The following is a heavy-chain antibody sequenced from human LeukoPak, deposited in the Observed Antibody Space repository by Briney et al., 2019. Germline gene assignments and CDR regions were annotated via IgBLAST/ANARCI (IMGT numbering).Heavy chain of an antibody. V-gene: IGHV1-69*04. D-gene: IGHD3-22*01. CDR3: ARGPWTYYYDSSGYSDY. J-gene: IGHJ4*02. CDR1: GGTFNNYA. Sequence: ASVKVSCKASGGTFNNYAISWVRQAPGQGLEWMGRIIPILGIANYAQKFQGRVTITADKSTSTAYMELSSLRSEDTAVYYCARGPWTYYYDSSGYSDYWGQGTLVTVSS. CDR2: IIPILGIA.